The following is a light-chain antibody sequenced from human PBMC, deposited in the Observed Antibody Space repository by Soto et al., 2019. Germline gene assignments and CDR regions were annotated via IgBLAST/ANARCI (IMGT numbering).Light chain of an antibody. V-gene: IGKV3-15*01. CDR3: HQYDDWPPST. CDR2: GAY. CDR1: QSVGNN. J-gene: IGKJ2*01. Sequence: EIEMTQSPATLSLSPGERATVSCRASQSVGNNLAWYQQKSGQAPRLLIYGAYTRAAGVPARFSGTGSGTEFTLTISSLQSEDFAVYYCHQYDDWPPSTFGQGTKLEFK.